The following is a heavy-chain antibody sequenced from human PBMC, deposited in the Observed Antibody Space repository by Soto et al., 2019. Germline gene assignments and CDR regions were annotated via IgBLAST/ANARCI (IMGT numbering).Heavy chain of an antibody. CDR3: ARENKDITGHYYYGLDV. J-gene: IGHJ6*02. CDR1: GLTFSSYE. V-gene: IGHV3-48*03. Sequence: PGGSLRLSCAAFGLTFSSYEMNWVRQAPGKGLEWVSYISSTGSTIYYADSVKGRFTISRDNAKNSLYLQMNSLRAEDTAVYYCARENKDITGHYYYGLDVWGQGTTVTVSS. D-gene: IGHD1-20*01. CDR2: ISSTGSTI.